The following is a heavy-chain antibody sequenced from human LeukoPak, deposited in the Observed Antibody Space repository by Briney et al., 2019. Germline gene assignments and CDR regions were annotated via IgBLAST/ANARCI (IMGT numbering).Heavy chain of an antibody. V-gene: IGHV4-39*01. CDR3: ARGSVQRGYDTAMAIYYFDY. CDR2: IYYSGNT. CDR1: GGSLSSSLYY. J-gene: IGHJ4*02. D-gene: IGHD5-18*01. Sequence: SETLSLTCTVSGGSLSSSLYYWGWLREPPGRGLVWIGSIYYSGNTYYNPSLKSRVTISVDTSKDQFSLQLSSVTAADTAVYYCARGSVQRGYDTAMAIYYFDYWGQGTLVTVSS.